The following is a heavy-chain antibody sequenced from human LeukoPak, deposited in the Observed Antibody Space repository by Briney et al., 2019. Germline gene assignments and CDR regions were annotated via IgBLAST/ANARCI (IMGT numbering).Heavy chain of an antibody. Sequence: SQTLSLTCAISGDSVSSNSAAWNWIRQSPSRGLEWLGRTYYRSKWYDDHAVSVRSRITINPDTFKNQFSLQLNSVTPEDSAVYYCAREVYMVRGVVPRGRFDYWGQGTLVTVSS. CDR1: GDSVSSNSAA. CDR3: AREVYMVRGVVPRGRFDY. D-gene: IGHD3-10*01. J-gene: IGHJ4*02. V-gene: IGHV6-1*01. CDR2: TYYRSKWYD.